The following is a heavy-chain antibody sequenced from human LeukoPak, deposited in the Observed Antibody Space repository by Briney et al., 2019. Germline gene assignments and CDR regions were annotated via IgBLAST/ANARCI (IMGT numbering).Heavy chain of an antibody. Sequence: PGGSLRLSCAASGFTFSSYAMHWVRQAPGKGLEWVAVISYDGSNKYYADSVKGRFTISRDNSKNTLYLQMNSLRAEDTAVYYCARESGITIFGVVTHFDYWGQGTLVTVSS. CDR2: ISYDGSNK. D-gene: IGHD3-3*01. CDR3: ARESGITIFGVVTHFDY. V-gene: IGHV3-30-3*01. J-gene: IGHJ4*02. CDR1: GFTFSSYA.